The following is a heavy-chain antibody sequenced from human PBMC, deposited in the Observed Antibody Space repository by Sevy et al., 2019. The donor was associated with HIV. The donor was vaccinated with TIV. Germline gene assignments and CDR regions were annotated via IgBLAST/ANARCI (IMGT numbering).Heavy chain of an antibody. D-gene: IGHD6-19*01. CDR2: ISWNCAFI. Sequence: GGSLRLSCAASGFSFDDYAMHWVRQAPGKGLEWVSGISWNCAFIGYADSVKGGYTISRDNTKNSLYLQINSLKPEDTAFYYCAKDGGSGSGPSAEYFHHWGQGTLVTVSS. V-gene: IGHV3-9*01. CDR1: GFSFDDYA. J-gene: IGHJ1*01. CDR3: AKDGGSGSGPSAEYFHH.